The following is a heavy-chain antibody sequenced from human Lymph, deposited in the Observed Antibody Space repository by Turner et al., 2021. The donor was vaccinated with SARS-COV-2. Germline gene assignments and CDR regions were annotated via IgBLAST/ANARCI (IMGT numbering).Heavy chain of an antibody. CDR2: ISGSGGDT. CDR1: GFTFSSYA. J-gene: IGHJ4*02. CDR3: AKGVRGAMIVVVIPYFDY. D-gene: IGHD3-22*01. V-gene: IGHV3-23*01. Sequence: EVQLLESGGGLVQPGGSLRLSCAASGFTFSSYAMSWVRQSPGKRLEWVSAISGSGGDTYYADSVKGRFTISRDNSKNTLYLQMNSLRAEDTAVYYCAKGVRGAMIVVVIPYFDYWGQGTLVTVSS.